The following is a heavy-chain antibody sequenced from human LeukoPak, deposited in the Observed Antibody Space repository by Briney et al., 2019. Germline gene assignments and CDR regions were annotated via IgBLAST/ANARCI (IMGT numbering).Heavy chain of an antibody. J-gene: IGHJ3*02. D-gene: IGHD3-22*01. V-gene: IGHV3-23*01. CDR1: GFTFSSYA. Sequence: PGGSLRLSCAASGFTFSSYAMGWVRQAPGKGLEWVSAISGSGGSTYYADSVKGRFTISRDNSKNTLYLQMNSLRAEDTAVYYCAKDTDSSGYIPIDAFDIWGQGTMVTVSS. CDR2: ISGSGGST. CDR3: AKDTDSSGYIPIDAFDI.